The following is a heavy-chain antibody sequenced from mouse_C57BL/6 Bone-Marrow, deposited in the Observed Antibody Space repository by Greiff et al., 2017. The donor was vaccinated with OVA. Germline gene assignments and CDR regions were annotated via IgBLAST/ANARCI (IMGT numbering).Heavy chain of an antibody. V-gene: IGHV1-54*01. J-gene: IGHJ3*01. CDR3: ARGWWFAY. Sequence: VKLQQSGAELVRPGTSVKVSCKASGYAFTNYLIEWVKQRPGQGLEWIGVINPGSGGTNYNEKFKGKATLTADKSSSTAYMQLSSLTSEDSAVYFCARGWWFAYWGQGTLVTVSA. CDR1: GYAFTNYL. CDR2: INPGSGGT. D-gene: IGHD1-1*02.